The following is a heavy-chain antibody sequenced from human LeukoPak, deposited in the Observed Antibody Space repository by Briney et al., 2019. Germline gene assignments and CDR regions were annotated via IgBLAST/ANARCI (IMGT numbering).Heavy chain of an antibody. Sequence: GGSLRLSCAASGFTFSDYYMSWIRQAPGKGLEWVSYVSSSGSTIYYADSVKGRSTISRDNDKNSLYLQMNSLRAEDTAVYYCAELGITMIGGVWGKGTTVTISS. CDR3: AELGITMIGGV. V-gene: IGHV3-11*04. J-gene: IGHJ6*04. CDR2: VSSSGSTI. D-gene: IGHD3-10*02. CDR1: GFTFSDYY.